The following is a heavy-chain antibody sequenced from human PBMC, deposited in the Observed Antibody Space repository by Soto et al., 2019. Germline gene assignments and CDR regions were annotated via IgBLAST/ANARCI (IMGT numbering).Heavy chain of an antibody. CDR3: ARWAYYDFWSGYYAFDI. J-gene: IGHJ3*02. CDR2: MNPNSGNT. Sequence: ASVKVSCKASGYTFTSYDINWVRQATGQGLEWMGWMNPNSGNTGYAQKFQGRVTMTRNTSISTAYMELSSLRSEDTAVYYCARWAYYDFWSGYYAFDIWGQGTMVTVSS. V-gene: IGHV1-8*01. D-gene: IGHD3-3*01. CDR1: GYTFTSYD.